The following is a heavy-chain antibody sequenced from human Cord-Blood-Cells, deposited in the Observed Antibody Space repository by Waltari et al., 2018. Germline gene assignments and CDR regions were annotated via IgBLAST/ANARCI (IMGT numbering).Heavy chain of an antibody. CDR3: ARPELGWPDAVDI. J-gene: IGHJ3*02. V-gene: IGHV5-51*01. D-gene: IGHD6-13*01. CDR1: GYSFTSYW. Sequence: EVQLVQSGAEVQKPGESLKISCKGSGYSFTSYWIGWVRQMPGKGLEWMGVNDPGASDPRYSPSFQGQVTISADKSISTAYLQWSSLKASDTAMYYCARPELGWPDAVDIWGQGTMVTVSS. CDR2: NDPGASDP.